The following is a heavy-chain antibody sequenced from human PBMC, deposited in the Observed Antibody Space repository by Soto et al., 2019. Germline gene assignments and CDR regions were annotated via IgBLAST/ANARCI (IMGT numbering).Heavy chain of an antibody. CDR1: GYTFTGYY. CDR3: ARASFGGVIVNDAGFDY. CDR2: INPNSGGT. Sequence: EASVKVSCKASGYTFTGYYMHWVRQAPGQGLEWMGWINPNSGGTNYAQKFQGWVTMTRDTSISTAYMELSRLRSDDTAVYYCARASFGGVIVNDAGFDYWGQGTLVTVSS. V-gene: IGHV1-2*04. D-gene: IGHD3-16*02. J-gene: IGHJ4*02.